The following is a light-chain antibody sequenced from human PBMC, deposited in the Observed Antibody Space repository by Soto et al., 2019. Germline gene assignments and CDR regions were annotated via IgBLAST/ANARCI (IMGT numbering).Light chain of an antibody. J-gene: IGLJ2*01. Sequence: QSALTQPPSASGSPGQSVTISCTGTSSDVGGYNYVSWYQPHPGKAPKLMIYEVSKRPSGVPDRFSGSKSGNTSSLTVSGLQAEDEADYYCSSDAGSVHVVFGGGTKVTVL. CDR2: EVS. CDR1: SSDVGGYNY. CDR3: SSDAGSVHVV. V-gene: IGLV2-8*01.